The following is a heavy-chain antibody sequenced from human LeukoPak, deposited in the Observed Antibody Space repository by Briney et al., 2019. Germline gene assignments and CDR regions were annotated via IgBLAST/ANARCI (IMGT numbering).Heavy chain of an antibody. J-gene: IGHJ6*02. V-gene: IGHV4-59*08. CDR2: IYYSGST. CDR1: GGSISSYY. CDR3: ARLHRIAAAGRHYYGMDV. Sequence: SETLSLTCTVSGGSISSYYWSWIRQPPGKGLEWIGYIYYSGSTNYNPSLKSRVTISVDTSKNQFSLKLSSVTAADTAVYHCARLHRIAAAGRHYYGMDVWGQGTTVTVSS. D-gene: IGHD6-13*01.